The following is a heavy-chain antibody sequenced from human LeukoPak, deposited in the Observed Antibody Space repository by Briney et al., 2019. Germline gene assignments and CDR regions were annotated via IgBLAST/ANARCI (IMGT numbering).Heavy chain of an antibody. CDR2: ISSSSSTI. D-gene: IGHD3-3*02. J-gene: IGHJ4*02. CDR1: GFKFSTYS. Sequence: GGSLRLSCAVSGFKFSTYSMNWVRQAPGKGLEWVSYISSSSSTIYYADSVKGRFTISRDNAKNSLYLQMNSLRAEDTAVYYCARVTQHWPHYYFDYWGQGTLVTVSS. V-gene: IGHV3-48*04. CDR3: ARVTQHWPHYYFDY.